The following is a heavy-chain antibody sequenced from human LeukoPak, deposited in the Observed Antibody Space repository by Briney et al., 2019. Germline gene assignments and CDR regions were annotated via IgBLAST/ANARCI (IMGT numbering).Heavy chain of an antibody. D-gene: IGHD2-8*02. V-gene: IGHV1-8*03. CDR3: ARSVTGYFDY. CDR2: MNPNSGNT. J-gene: IGHJ4*02. Sequence: ASVKVSCKASGYTFTSYDTNWVRQATGQGLERMGWMNPNSGNTGYAQKFQGRVTITRNTSISTAYMELSSLRSEDTAVYYCARSVTGYFDYWGQGTLVTVSS. CDR1: GYTFTSYD.